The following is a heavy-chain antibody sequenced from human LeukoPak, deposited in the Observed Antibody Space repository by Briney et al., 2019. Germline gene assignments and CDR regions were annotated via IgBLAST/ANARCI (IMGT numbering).Heavy chain of an antibody. V-gene: IGHV1-8*03. CDR2: MNPNSGNT. CDR3: ARVGVDVGDTEGVDY. Sequence: GASVKVSCKASGYTFTSYDINWVRQATGQGLEWMGWMNPNSGNTGYAQKLQGRVTITRNTSISTAYMELSSLRSEDTAVYYCARVGVDVGDTEGVDYWGQGTLVTVSS. J-gene: IGHJ4*02. CDR1: GYTFTSYD. D-gene: IGHD1-26*01.